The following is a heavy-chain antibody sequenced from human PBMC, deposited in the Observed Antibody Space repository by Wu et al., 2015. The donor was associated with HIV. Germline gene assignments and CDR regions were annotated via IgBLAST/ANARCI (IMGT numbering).Heavy chain of an antibody. CDR2: INPKNGRL. J-gene: IGHJ5*02. CDR3: ARDISNTLWGRHVLVVDP. V-gene: IGHV1-46*01. D-gene: IGHD2-15*01. Sequence: QVHLVQSGAEVKNPGASVKISCQASGYVFANHWMHWVRQAPGQGLEWLGIINPKNGRLSYAQKFMGRVTLTSDTSTSTFYMELRGLRSDDTAVYYCARDISNTLWGRHVLVVDPWGE. CDR1: GYVFANHW.